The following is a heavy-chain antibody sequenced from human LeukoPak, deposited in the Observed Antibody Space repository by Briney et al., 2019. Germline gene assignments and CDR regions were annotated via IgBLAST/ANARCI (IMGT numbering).Heavy chain of an antibody. CDR1: GFTFNGYW. CDR2: IKEDGSAQ. J-gene: IGHJ4*02. CDR3: ARDRIGGEEY. Sequence: GGSLRLSCAASGFTFNGYWMSWVRQAPGKGLEWVANIKEDGSAQYYVGSVKGRFTISRDNAKNSLNLQMNSLRAEDTAVYFCARDRIGGEEYWGQGTLVTVSS. D-gene: IGHD3-16*01. V-gene: IGHV3-7*01.